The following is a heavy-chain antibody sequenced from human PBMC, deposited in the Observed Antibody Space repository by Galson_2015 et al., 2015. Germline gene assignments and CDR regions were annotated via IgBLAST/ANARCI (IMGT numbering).Heavy chain of an antibody. V-gene: IGHV3-7*03. J-gene: IGHJ4*02. CDR3: AALRGADY. D-gene: IGHD3-10*01. CDR2: IKQDGSEK. CDR1: GFTFSRYY. Sequence: SLRLSCAASGFTFSRYYMSWVRQAPGKGLECVANIKQDGSEKYYVDSVKGRFTISRDNAKNSLYLQMNGLRADDTAVYYCAALRGADYWGQRTLVTVSS.